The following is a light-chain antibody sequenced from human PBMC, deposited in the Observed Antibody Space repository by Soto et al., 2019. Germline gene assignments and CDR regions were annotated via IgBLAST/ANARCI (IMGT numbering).Light chain of an antibody. CDR3: ASYTSARIRV. CDR2: DVS. CDR1: SSDIGAYNS. J-gene: IGLJ2*01. V-gene: IGLV2-14*01. Sequence: QSVLTQPASASASPGQSITISCTGTSSDIGAYNSVSWYQQHPGKAPQLMIYDVSYRPSGISSRFSGSKSGNTASLTISGLQADDDSDYYCASYTSARIRVFGGGTKLTVL.